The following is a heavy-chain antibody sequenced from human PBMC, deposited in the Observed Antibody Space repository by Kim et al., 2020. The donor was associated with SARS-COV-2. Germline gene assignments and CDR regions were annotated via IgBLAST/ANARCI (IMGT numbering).Heavy chain of an antibody. Sequence: GGSLRLSCAASGFTFSSYEMNWVRQAPGKGLEWVSYISSSGTILYYADSVKGRFTISRDNAKNSLYLHMNSLRAEDTALYYCTRGRIADKHCGGDCYSAGGYNWFDPWGQGSLVTVSS. D-gene: IGHD2-21*02. V-gene: IGHV3-48*03. CDR2: ISSSGTIL. J-gene: IGHJ5*02. CDR1: GFTFSSYE. CDR3: TRGRIADKHCGGDCYSAGGYNWFDP.